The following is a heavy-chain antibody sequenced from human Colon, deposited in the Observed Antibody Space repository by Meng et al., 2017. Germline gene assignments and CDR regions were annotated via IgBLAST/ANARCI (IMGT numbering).Heavy chain of an antibody. Sequence: SETLSLTCTVSGGSISSSSYYWGWTRQPPGKGLEWIGSIYYSGRTYYNPSLRSRVTISVDTSKNQFSLKLSSVTAADTAVYYCARGRGGSTDYWGQGTLVTVSS. CDR2: IYYSGRT. CDR3: ARGRGGSTDY. CDR1: GGSISSSSYY. J-gene: IGHJ4*02. D-gene: IGHD3-10*01. V-gene: IGHV4-39*07.